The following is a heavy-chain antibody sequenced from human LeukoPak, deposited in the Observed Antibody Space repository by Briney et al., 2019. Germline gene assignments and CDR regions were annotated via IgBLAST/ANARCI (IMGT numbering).Heavy chain of an antibody. J-gene: IGHJ6*03. D-gene: IGHD5-18*01. CDR1: GGSFNDNY. CDR3: ARLYSYGLHYYYMDV. CDR2: INHSGST. V-gene: IGHV4-34*01. Sequence: PSETLSLTCAVSGGSFNDNYWSWIRQPPGKGLEWIGEINHSGSTNYNSSLKSRVTISVDTSKNQFSLKLSSVTAADTAVYYCARLYSYGLHYYYMDVWGKGTTVTISS.